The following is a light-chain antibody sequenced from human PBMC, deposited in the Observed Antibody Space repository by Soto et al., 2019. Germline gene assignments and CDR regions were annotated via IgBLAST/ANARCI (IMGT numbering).Light chain of an antibody. CDR1: QSFGRW. Sequence: DIQMTQSPSTPSASVGDRVTITCRASQSFGRWLAWYQQKPGKAPELLIYKTSTLERGVPSRFSGSGSGTEFTLTISSLQPDDFATYYCQEYKTGPGYNFGQGTRLEIK. J-gene: IGKJ2*01. CDR2: KTS. CDR3: QEYKTGPGYN. V-gene: IGKV1-5*03.